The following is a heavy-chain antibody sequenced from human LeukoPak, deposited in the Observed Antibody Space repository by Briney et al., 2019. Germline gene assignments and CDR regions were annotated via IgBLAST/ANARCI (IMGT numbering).Heavy chain of an antibody. V-gene: IGHV4-39*01. Sequence: PSETLSLTCSVSGDSISSSDFHWGWIRQPPGKGLEWIGTIYYTGRTYYNPSLKTRLTISVDTSKNHSSLRLSSATAADTAVYYCARHGKRVALAGYYFDSWGQGTLVSVSP. CDR2: IYYTGRT. CDR1: GDSISSSDFH. CDR3: ARHGKRVALAGYYFDS. J-gene: IGHJ4*02. D-gene: IGHD1-1*01.